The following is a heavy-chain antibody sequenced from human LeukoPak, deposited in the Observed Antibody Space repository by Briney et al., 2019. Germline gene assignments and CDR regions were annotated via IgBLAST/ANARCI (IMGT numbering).Heavy chain of an antibody. J-gene: IGHJ6*03. CDR1: GGSISSSVHY. CDR3: ARTIGNYYYYYMDV. D-gene: IGHD1-14*01. CDR2: LYYTGST. Sequence: SETLSLTCTVSGGSISSSVHYWGWIRQPPGKGLQLIGSLYYTGSTYYNPSLKSRVTISVDTSKNQFSLKLSSVTAADTAVYYCARTIGNYYYYYMDVWGKGTTVTVSS. V-gene: IGHV4-39*07.